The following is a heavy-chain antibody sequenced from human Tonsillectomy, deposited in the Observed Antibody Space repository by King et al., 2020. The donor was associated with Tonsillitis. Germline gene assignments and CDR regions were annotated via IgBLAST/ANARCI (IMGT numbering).Heavy chain of an antibody. Sequence: EVQLVESGGGLVQPGESLRLSCAASGFTFSSYAMSWVRQAPGKGLELVSGISNIDDITYYTDSVKGRFTISRDNSKNTVYLLMTSLRAEDTAIYYCAKRFSANSGAFDYWGQGTLVSVSS. CDR1: GFTFSSYA. D-gene: IGHD2-21*01. CDR3: AKRFSANSGAFDY. V-gene: IGHV3-23*04. J-gene: IGHJ4*02. CDR2: ISNIDDIT.